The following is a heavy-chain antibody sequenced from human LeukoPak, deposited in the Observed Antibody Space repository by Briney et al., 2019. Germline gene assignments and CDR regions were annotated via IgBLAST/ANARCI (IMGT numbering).Heavy chain of an antibody. D-gene: IGHD6-19*01. J-gene: IGHJ4*02. V-gene: IGHV1-69*13. Sequence: ASVKVSCKASGYTFTSYGISWVRQAPGQGLEWMGGIIPIFGTANYAQKFQGRVTITADESTSTAYMELSSLRSEDTAVYYCARDSSGWYRLTIWGQGTLVTVSS. CDR2: IIPIFGTA. CDR1: GYTFTSYG. CDR3: ARDSSGWYRLTI.